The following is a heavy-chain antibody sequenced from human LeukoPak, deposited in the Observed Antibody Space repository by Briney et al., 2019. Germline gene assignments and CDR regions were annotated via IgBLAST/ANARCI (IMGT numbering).Heavy chain of an antibody. CDR3: ARSARRWFDP. Sequence: SETLSLTCTVSGGSISSYYWSWIRQPPGKGLEWIGYIYYSGSTNYNPSLKSRVTISVDTSKNQFSLKLSSVTAADTAVYYSARSARRWFDPGGQGTLVTVSS. CDR2: IYYSGST. CDR1: GGSISSYY. V-gene: IGHV4-59*01. J-gene: IGHJ5*02.